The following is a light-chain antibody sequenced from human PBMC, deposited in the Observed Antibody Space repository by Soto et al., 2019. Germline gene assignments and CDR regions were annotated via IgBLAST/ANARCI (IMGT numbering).Light chain of an antibody. J-gene: IGKJ1*01. V-gene: IGKV3-15*01. CDR3: QQYNYWRT. Sequence: DIVMTKSPATLSVSTGERATLSCRASQSVSSNLAWYQQKPGQAPRLLIYGASTRATGIPARFSGSGSGTEFTLTISSLQSEDFAVYYCQQYNYWRTFGQGTKVDIK. CDR2: GAS. CDR1: QSVSSN.